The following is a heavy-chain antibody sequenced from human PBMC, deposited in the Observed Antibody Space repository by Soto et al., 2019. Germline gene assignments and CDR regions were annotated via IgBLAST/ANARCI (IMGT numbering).Heavy chain of an antibody. CDR3: RGWQQLRGVFVFNF. CDR2: ISAYNGNT. Sequence: GASVKVSCKASGYTFTSYGISWVRQAPGQGLEWMGWISAYNGNTNYAQKLQGRVTITTDTSTSTAYMELRSLRSDDRAVYSCRGWQQLRGVFVFNFGGKGTMVTVSS. D-gene: IGHD3-10*01. V-gene: IGHV1-18*01. CDR1: GYTFTSYG. J-gene: IGHJ3*01.